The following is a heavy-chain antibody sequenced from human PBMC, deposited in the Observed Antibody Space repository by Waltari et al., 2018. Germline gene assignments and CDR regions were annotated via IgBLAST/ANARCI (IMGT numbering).Heavy chain of an antibody. CDR2: FCPEDGET. CDR1: GYTLTELS. V-gene: IGHV1-24*01. D-gene: IGHD1-26*01. CDR3: ATDSRRGSYYYMDV. J-gene: IGHJ6*03. Sequence: QVQLVQSGAEVKKPGASVKVSCKVSGYTLTELSMHWVRQAPGKGLEWMGGFCPEDGETIDAQKFQGGVTMTEDTSTATAYMELSSLRSEDTAVYYCATDSRRGSYYYMDVWGKGTTVTVSS.